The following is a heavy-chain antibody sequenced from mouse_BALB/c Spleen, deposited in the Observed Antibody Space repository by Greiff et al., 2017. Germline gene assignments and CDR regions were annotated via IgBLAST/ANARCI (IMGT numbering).Heavy chain of an antibody. CDR1: GYSITSDYA. CDR3: ARRPTVVYYYAMDY. J-gene: IGHJ4*01. D-gene: IGHD1-1*01. CDR2: ISYSGST. Sequence: EVKLLESGPGLVKPSQSLSLTCTVTGYSITSDYAWNWIRQFPGNKLEWMGYISYSGSTSYNPSLKSRISITRDTSKNQFFLQLNSVTTEDTATYYCARRPTVVYYYAMDYWGQGTSVTVSS. V-gene: IGHV3-2*02.